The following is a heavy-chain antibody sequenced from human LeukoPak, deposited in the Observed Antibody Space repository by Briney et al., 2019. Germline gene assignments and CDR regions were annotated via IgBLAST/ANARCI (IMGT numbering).Heavy chain of an antibody. CDR2: IYTSGST. D-gene: IGHD4-17*01. J-gene: IGHJ5*02. V-gene: IGHV4-4*08. CDR3: AREGAYGDYIPNWFDP. CDR1: GGSISSYY. Sequence: SETLSLTCTVSGGSISSYYWSWIRQPPGKGLEWIGYIYTSGSTNYNPSLKSRVTMSVDTSKNQFSLKLSSVTAADTAVYYCAREGAYGDYIPNWFDPWGQGTLVTVSS.